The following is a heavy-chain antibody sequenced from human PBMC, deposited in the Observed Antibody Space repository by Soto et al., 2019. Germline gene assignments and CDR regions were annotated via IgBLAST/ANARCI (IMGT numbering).Heavy chain of an antibody. CDR1: GFTFSSYG. CDR3: ANIAGTYYYDSSGYYADY. Sequence: XVSLRLSCAASGFTFSSYGMHGVRQAPGKGLEWVAVVSYDGSNKYYADSVKGRFTISRDNSKNTLYLQMNSLRAEDTAVYYCANIAGTYYYDSSGYYADYWGQGTLVTVSS. V-gene: IGHV3-30*18. J-gene: IGHJ4*02. D-gene: IGHD3-22*01. CDR2: VSYDGSNK.